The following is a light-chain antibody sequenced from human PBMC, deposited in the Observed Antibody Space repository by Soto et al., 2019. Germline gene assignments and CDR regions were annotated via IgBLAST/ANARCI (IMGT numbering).Light chain of an antibody. Sequence: NFMLTQPHSVSESPAKTVTISCTGSSGSIASNYVQWYQQRPGSAPTTVIYEDNQRPSGVPDRFSGSIDSSSNSASLTISGLKTEDEADYYCQSYRVFGGGTKLTVL. CDR2: EDN. CDR1: SGSIASNY. CDR3: QSYRV. J-gene: IGLJ2*01. V-gene: IGLV6-57*02.